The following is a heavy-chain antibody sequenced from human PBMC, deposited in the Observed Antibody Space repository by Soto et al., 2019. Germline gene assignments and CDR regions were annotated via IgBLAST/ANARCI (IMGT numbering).Heavy chain of an antibody. V-gene: IGHV1-69*01. CDR3: ARADKPWYNWNYGDHYYYGMDV. CDR2: IIPIFGTA. CDR1: GGTFSSSA. Sequence: QVQLVQSGAEVKKPGSSVKVSCKASGGTFSSSAISWVRQAPGQGLEWMGGIIPIFGTANSAQKCQGRVTITADESTSTAYMELSSLRSEDTAVYYWARADKPWYNWNYGDHYYYGMDVWGQGTPVTVSS. J-gene: IGHJ6*02. D-gene: IGHD1-7*01.